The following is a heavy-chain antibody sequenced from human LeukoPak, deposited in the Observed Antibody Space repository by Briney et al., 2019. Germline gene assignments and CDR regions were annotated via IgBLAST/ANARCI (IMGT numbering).Heavy chain of an antibody. CDR1: GYTFTGYY. CDR2: INPNSGGT. Sequence: GASVKVSCKASGYTFTGYYMHWVRQAPGQGLEWMGWINPNSGGTNYAQKFQGRVTMTRDTSISTAYMELSRLRSDDTAVYYRARDSTPMIVVVITTPEFDPWGQGTLVTVSS. V-gene: IGHV1-2*02. J-gene: IGHJ5*02. CDR3: ARDSTPMIVVVITTPEFDP. D-gene: IGHD3-22*01.